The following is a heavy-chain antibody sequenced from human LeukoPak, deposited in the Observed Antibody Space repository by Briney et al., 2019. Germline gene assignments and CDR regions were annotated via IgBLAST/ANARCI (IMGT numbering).Heavy chain of an antibody. D-gene: IGHD2-8*01. CDR2: INPNSGGT. J-gene: IGHJ4*02. CDR3: ARDSPLRGNGGDY. CDR1: GYTFTGYY. V-gene: IGHV1-2*06. Sequence: EASVKVSCKASGYTFTGYYMHWVRQAPGQGLEWMGRINPNSGGTNYAQKFQGRVTMTRDTSISTAYMELSRLRSDDTAVYYCARDSPLRGNGGDYWGQGTLVTVSS.